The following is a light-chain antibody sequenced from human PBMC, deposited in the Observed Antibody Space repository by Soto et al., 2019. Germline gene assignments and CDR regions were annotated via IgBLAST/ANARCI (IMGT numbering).Light chain of an antibody. CDR2: GTS. J-gene: IGKJ3*01. V-gene: IGKV3-20*01. Sequence: EIVWTQSPGTLYLSPGERATLSCRASQSVSSNYLLWYQQKPGQAPRLLIYGTSNRASGNPDRFSGSGSGTDFTLTISRLEPEDCSVYYCQQYGSPPTFTFGPGTKVDIK. CDR1: QSVSSNY. CDR3: QQYGSPPTFT.